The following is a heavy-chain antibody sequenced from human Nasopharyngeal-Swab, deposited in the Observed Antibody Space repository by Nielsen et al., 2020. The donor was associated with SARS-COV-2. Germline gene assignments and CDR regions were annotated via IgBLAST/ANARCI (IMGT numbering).Heavy chain of an antibody. J-gene: IGHJ6*02. CDR1: GFTFDDYG. D-gene: IGHD3-22*01. CDR3: ARDQWFSYYDRYAVGYYYYGMDV. V-gene: IGHV3-20*04. CDR2: INWNGGST. Sequence: GESLKISCAASGFTFDDYGMSWVRQAPGKGLEWVSGINWNGGSTGYADSVKGRFTISRDNAKNSLYLQMNSLRAEDTAVYYCARDQWFSYYDRYAVGYYYYGMDVWGQGTTVTVSS.